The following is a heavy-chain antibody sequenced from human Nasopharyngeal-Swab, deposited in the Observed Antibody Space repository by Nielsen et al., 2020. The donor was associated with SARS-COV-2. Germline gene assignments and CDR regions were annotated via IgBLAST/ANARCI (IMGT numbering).Heavy chain of an antibody. V-gene: IGHV4-34*01. J-gene: IGHJ6*02. CDR3: ARAGRVGDAYTGLDV. CDR1: GFTFSAHY. Sequence: ESLKISCAASGFTFSAHYMDWVRQAPGKGLEWIGEINHNERTNYNPSLKSRIATLVDNSNNPAALKVSPVSAGDTAVYYCARAGRVGDAYTGLDVWGQGTTVTVSS. CDR2: INHNERT. D-gene: IGHD5-24*01.